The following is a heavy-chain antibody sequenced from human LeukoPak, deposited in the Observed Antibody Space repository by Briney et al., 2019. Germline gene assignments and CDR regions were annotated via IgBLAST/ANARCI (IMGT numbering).Heavy chain of an antibody. Sequence: ASVKLSCKASGYTFTSYGISWVRQAPGKGLEWMGWTSAYNGNTKYSQKLQGRVTMTTHTSTSTAHMELRSLRSDDTAVYYCARDYVRRRNLGYCSGGRCTNWFDPWGQGTLVTVSS. D-gene: IGHD2-15*01. J-gene: IGHJ5*02. CDR2: TSAYNGNT. CDR1: GYTFTSYG. CDR3: ARDYVRRRNLGYCSGGRCTNWFDP. V-gene: IGHV1-18*01.